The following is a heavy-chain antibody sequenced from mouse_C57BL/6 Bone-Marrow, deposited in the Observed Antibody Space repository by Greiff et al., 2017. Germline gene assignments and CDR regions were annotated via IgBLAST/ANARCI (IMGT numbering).Heavy chain of an antibody. V-gene: IGHV1-81*01. Sequence: VQLQQSGAELARPGASVQLSCKASGYTFTSYGISWVKQRTGPGLEWIGEIYPRSGNTYYNEKFKGKATLTADKSSSTAYMELRSLTSEDSAVYFCATYYSNYRAWFAYWGQGALVTVSA. CDR2: IYPRSGNT. CDR3: ATYYSNYRAWFAY. J-gene: IGHJ3*01. D-gene: IGHD2-5*01. CDR1: GYTFTSYG.